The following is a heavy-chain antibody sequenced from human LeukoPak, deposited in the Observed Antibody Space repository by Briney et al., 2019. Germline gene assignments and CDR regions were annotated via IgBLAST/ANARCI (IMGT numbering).Heavy chain of an antibody. Sequence: GESLKISCKGSGSSFTSYWIGWVRQLPGKGLEWMGIIYPGDSDTRYSPSFQGQVTISADKSISTAYLQWSSLKASDTAMYYCARRGGYCSSTSCYAGNYFDYWGQGTLVTVSS. J-gene: IGHJ4*02. CDR1: GSSFTSYW. V-gene: IGHV5-51*01. CDR2: IYPGDSDT. CDR3: ARRGGYCSSTSCYAGNYFDY. D-gene: IGHD2-2*01.